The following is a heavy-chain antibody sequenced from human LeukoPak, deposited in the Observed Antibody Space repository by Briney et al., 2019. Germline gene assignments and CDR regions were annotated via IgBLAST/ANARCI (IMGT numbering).Heavy chain of an antibody. V-gene: IGHV3-48*03. CDR2: ISGSGSSI. J-gene: IGHJ4*02. CDR3: ASVTIVGPTADY. Sequence: PGGSLRLSCAASGFTFSNYEMNWVRQAPGKGLEWVSYISGSGSSIYYADSVKGRFTISRDNAKNSLYLQMNSLRAEDTAVYYCASVTIVGPTADYWGQGTLVTVSS. CDR1: GFTFSNYE. D-gene: IGHD1-26*01.